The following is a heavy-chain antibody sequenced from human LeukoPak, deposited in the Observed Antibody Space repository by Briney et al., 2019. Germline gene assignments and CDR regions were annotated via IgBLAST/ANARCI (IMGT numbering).Heavy chain of an antibody. CDR2: IYYSGST. Sequence: SQTLSLTCTVSGGSISSGGYYWSWIRQHPGKGLEWIGYIYYSGSTYYNPSLKSRVTISVDTSKNQFSLKLSSVTAADTAVYYCARFSERSNGYATDWGQGTLVTVSS. V-gene: IGHV4-31*03. D-gene: IGHD5-12*01. CDR3: ARFSERSNGYATD. J-gene: IGHJ4*02. CDR1: GGSISSGGYY.